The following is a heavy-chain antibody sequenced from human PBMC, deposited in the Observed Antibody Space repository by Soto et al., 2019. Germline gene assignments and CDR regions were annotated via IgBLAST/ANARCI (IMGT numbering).Heavy chain of an antibody. CDR3: AVPTEAAVLRRYYYYGMDF. Sequence: QVQLVQSGAEVKKPGSSVKVSCKASGGTFSSYAISWVRQASGQGLEWMGGIIPIFVTTNYAHKFPGRVTITADEDMSTAYMQRSSLRSEDKAVYYRAVPTEAAVLRRYYYYGMDFRVQGTTVTVSS. CDR1: GGTFSSYA. D-gene: IGHD6-13*01. V-gene: IGHV1-69*01. J-gene: IGHJ6*02. CDR2: IIPIFVTT.